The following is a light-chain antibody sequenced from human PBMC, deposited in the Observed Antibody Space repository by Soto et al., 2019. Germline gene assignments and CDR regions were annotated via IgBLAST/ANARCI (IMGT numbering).Light chain of an antibody. CDR2: NVN. CDR3: AAWDDSLNGVV. CDR1: SSDGGSYDS. Sequence: QSALLQPPSVSGSPGQSVTMSCTGTSSDGGSYDSVSWYQQYPGTVPKLMIYNVNSRPSGVPDRFSGSKSGNTASLAISGLQSEDEADYYCAAWDDSLNGVVFGGGTELTVL. J-gene: IGLJ2*01. V-gene: IGLV2-11*01.